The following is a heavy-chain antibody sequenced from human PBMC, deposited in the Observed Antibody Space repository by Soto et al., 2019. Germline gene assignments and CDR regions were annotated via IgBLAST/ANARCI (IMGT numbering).Heavy chain of an antibody. CDR1: GKAFTSFW. V-gene: IGHV5-51*01. CDR3: PKHDDRGALEI. D-gene: IGHD3-22*01. CDR2: IYPGDSDT. Sequence: GESLKISCKISGKAFTSFWVVWVRQMPGRGLEWMGNIYPGDSDTRYTPPFQGQVTISADKSTNTAYLQWHSLQASDTALYYCPKHDDRGALEIWGQGTKVTVSS. J-gene: IGHJ3*02.